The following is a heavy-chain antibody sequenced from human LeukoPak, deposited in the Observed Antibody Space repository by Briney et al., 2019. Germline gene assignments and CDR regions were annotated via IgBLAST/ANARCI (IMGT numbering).Heavy chain of an antibody. J-gene: IGHJ6*03. CDR1: GFTFSIYW. CDR3: ARDHLVVVPTATGNYYYYYMDV. V-gene: IGHV3-7*01. CDR2: IKEDGNEK. D-gene: IGHD2-2*01. Sequence: GGSLRLSCAASGFTFSIYWMSWVRQAPGKGLEWVANIKEDGNEKYYVDSVKGRFTISRDNAKNSLYLQMNSLRAEDMAVYYCARDHLVVVPTATGNYYYYYMDVWGKGTTVTVSS.